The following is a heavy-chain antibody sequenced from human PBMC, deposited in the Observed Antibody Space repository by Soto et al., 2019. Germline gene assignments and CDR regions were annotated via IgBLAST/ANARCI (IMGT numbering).Heavy chain of an antibody. CDR3: ARDLGGWPDY. CDR2: INAGNGNT. V-gene: IGHV1-3*01. J-gene: IGHJ4*02. Sequence: ASVKVSCKASGNSFNTYSLHWVRQAPGQRLEWMGWINAGNGNTKYSQKFQGRVTITRDTSASTAYMELSSLRSEDTAVYYCARDLGGWPDYWGQGTLVPVSS. D-gene: IGHD2-15*01. CDR1: GNSFNTYS.